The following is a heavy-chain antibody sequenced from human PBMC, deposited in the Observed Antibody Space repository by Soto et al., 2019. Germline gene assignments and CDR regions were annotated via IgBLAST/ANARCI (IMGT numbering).Heavy chain of an antibody. J-gene: IGHJ6*02. CDR1: GFTFSSYA. D-gene: IGHD5-12*01. V-gene: IGHV3-30-3*01. Sequence: GGSLRLSCAASGFTFSSYAMHWVRTAPGKGLEWVAVISYDGSNKYYADSVKGRFTISRDNSKNTLYLQMNSLRAEDTAVYYCARDYYRFNSGYGFSMDVWGQGTTVTVSS. CDR2: ISYDGSNK. CDR3: ARDYYRFNSGYGFSMDV.